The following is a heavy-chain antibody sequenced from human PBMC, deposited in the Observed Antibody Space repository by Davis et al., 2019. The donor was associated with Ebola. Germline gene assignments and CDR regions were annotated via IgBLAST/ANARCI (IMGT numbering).Heavy chain of an antibody. CDR2: INSDGSST. J-gene: IGHJ2*01. CDR3: AKDYYDSSGRYFDL. CDR1: GFTFSSYA. Sequence: HTGGSLRLSCAASGFTFSSYAMSWVRQAPGKGLVWVSRINSDGSSTSYADSVKGRFTISRDNSKNTLYLQMNSLRAEDTAMYYCAKDYYDSSGRYFDLWGRGTLVTVSS. V-gene: IGHV3-74*01. D-gene: IGHD3-22*01.